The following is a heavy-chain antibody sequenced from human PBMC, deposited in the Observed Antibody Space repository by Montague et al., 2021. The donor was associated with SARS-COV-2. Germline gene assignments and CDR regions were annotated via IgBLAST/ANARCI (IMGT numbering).Heavy chain of an antibody. J-gene: IGHJ4*02. CDR3: ARGAPGY. D-gene: IGHD1-1*01. CDR1: GGSFSDYH. V-gene: IGHV4-34*01. Sequence: ETLSLTCAVYGGSFSDYHWTWIRQSPGEGLEWIGQINYGGSTKYNPSLKSRVTISIDTSKNQFSLKLTSVTAADTAVYYCARGAPGYWGQGTLVTVSS. CDR2: INYGGST.